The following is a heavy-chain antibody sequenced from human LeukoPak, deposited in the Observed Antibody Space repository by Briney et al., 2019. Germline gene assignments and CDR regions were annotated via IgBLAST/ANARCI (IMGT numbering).Heavy chain of an antibody. Sequence: SETLSLTCTVFGDSIDSSSWSWIRQPVGKGLEWIGRIYLGGSPIYNPSLKSRVIMTVDTSKNQFLLWLRSVTAADTAIYYCARKIQGWFDTWGRGTLVTVSS. V-gene: IGHV4-4*07. CDR3: ARKIQGWFDT. CDR2: IYLGGSP. J-gene: IGHJ5*02. CDR1: GDSIDSSS.